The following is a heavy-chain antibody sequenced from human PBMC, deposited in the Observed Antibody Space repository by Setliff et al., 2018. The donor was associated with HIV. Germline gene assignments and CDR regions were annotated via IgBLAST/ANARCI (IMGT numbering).Heavy chain of an antibody. CDR2: INHSGDS. Sequence: SETLSLTCAVYGGSLNNHFWTWIRQAPGKGLEWIAEINHSGDSNYSPSLKSRVTMSVDTSKNQFSLKLSPVTAADTAVYYCAKSETILTDYSYYSYYLDVWGEGTTVT. J-gene: IGHJ6*03. CDR1: GGSLNNHF. D-gene: IGHD3-9*01. V-gene: IGHV4-34*01. CDR3: AKSETILTDYSYYSYYLDV.